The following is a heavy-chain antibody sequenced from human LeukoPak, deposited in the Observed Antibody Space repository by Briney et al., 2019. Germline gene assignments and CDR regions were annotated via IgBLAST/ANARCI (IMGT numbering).Heavy chain of an antibody. D-gene: IGHD6-13*01. CDR3: ARGYSSNWYGNWFDP. V-gene: IGHV1-8*01. J-gene: IGHJ5*02. Sequence: ASVKVSCKASGYTFTSYDIHWVRQATGQGLQWMGWMNPNSGNTGYAQKFQGRVTMTRNTSITTAYMELSSLRSEDTAVYYCARGYSSNWYGNWFDPWGQGTLVTVSS. CDR1: GYTFTSYD. CDR2: MNPNSGNT.